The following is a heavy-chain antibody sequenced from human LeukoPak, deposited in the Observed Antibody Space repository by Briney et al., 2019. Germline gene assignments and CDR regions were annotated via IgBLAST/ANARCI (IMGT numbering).Heavy chain of an antibody. Sequence: PSETLSLTCAVYGGSFSGYYWSWIRQPPGKGLEWIGEINHSGSTNFNPSLKSRVTISVDTSKNQFSLKLSSVTAADTAVYYCARIPGYYDSSGHPWGHGTLVTVSS. CDR3: ARIPGYYDSSGHP. V-gene: IGHV4-34*01. CDR1: GGSFSGYY. D-gene: IGHD3-22*01. CDR2: INHSGST. J-gene: IGHJ5*02.